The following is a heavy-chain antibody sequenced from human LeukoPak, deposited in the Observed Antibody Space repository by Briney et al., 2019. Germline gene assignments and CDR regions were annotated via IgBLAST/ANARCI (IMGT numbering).Heavy chain of an antibody. Sequence: SGRSLRLSCAASGFTFSSYAMHWVRQAPGKGLEWVAVISYDGSNKYYADSVKGRFTISRDNSKNTLYLQMNSLRAEDTAVYYCARAIRRYCSSTSCFFFDYWGQGTLVTVSS. CDR1: GFTFSSYA. V-gene: IGHV3-30*04. D-gene: IGHD2-2*01. J-gene: IGHJ4*02. CDR3: ARAIRRYCSSTSCFFFDY. CDR2: ISYDGSNK.